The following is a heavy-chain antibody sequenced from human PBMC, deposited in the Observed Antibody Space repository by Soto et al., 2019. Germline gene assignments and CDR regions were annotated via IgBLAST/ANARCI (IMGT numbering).Heavy chain of an antibody. Sequence: GASVKVSCTSSGYTFNIYYMHWALKAPGQGLEWMGIINPSGGSTSYAQKFQGRVTMTRDTSTSTVYMELSSLRSEDTAVYYCAIHRSLSTYYYYMDVWGKGTTVTVSS. CDR2: INPSGGST. V-gene: IGHV1-46*03. D-gene: IGHD3-16*01. J-gene: IGHJ6*03. CDR1: GYTFNIYY. CDR3: AIHRSLSTYYYYMDV.